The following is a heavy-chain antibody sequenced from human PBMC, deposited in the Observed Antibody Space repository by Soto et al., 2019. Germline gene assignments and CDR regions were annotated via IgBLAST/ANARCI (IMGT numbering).Heavy chain of an antibody. V-gene: IGHV4-30-4*01. CDR2: IDYSGSV. CDR1: GGSITNTDYY. Sequence: SETLSLTCSVSGGSITNTDYYWNWIRQSPGKGLEWIGSIDYSGSVYYNPSLNSRVAVSLDTSKNHFSLKLTSVTAADTAVYYCARTFDYYGMDVWGQGTTVTVSS. J-gene: IGHJ6*02. CDR3: ARTFDYYGMDV.